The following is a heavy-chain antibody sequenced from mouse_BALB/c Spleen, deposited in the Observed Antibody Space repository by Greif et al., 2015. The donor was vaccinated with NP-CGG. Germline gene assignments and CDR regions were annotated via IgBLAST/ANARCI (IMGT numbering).Heavy chain of an antibody. CDR2: IYPGDGDT. Sequence: VQVVESGAELVRPGSSVKISCKASGYAFSSYWMNWVKQRPGQGLEWIGQIYPGDGDTNYNGKFEGKATLTADKSSSTAYMQLSSLTSEDSAVYFCADGYFDYWGQGTTLTVSS. V-gene: IGHV1-80*01. CDR1: GYAFSSYW. CDR3: ADGYFDY. D-gene: IGHD2-3*01. J-gene: IGHJ2*01.